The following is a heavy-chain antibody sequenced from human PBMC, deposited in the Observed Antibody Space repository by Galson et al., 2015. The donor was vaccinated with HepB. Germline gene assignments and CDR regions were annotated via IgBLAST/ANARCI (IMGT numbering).Heavy chain of an antibody. Sequence: SLRLSCAASGFSFSTYCMSWVRQTPGKGLEWVSAISGSGGRTYYADSVKGRFTISRDNSKNTVYLQVNSLGADDTAVYHCAKGFYSVEAKDHWGQGTLVTVSS. CDR1: GFSFSTYC. V-gene: IGHV3-23*01. CDR3: AKGFYSVEAKDH. D-gene: IGHD4-11*01. CDR2: ISGSGGRT. J-gene: IGHJ4*02.